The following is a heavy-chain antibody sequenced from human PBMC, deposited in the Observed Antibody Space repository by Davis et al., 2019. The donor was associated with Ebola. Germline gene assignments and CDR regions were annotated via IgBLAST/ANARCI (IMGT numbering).Heavy chain of an antibody. D-gene: IGHD5-18*01. CDR2: IIPMLGIP. Sequence: AASVKVSCTASGGTFSTYAIDWVRQAPGQGLEWMGRIIPMLGIPNYAQRFQGRVTITADKSTSTAYMELSSLRSEDTAMYYCARDLGTAMATEWGQGTLVTVSS. J-gene: IGHJ4*02. V-gene: IGHV1-69*04. CDR3: ARDLGTAMATE. CDR1: GGTFSTYA.